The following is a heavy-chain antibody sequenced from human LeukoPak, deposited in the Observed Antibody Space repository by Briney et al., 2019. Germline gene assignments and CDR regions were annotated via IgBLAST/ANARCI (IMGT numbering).Heavy chain of an antibody. Sequence: SETLSLTCNVSGDSINKDHWSWIRQPPGKGLEWIGYIYYSGSTNYNPSPKSRVTISVDTSKNQFSLQLSSVTAADTAMYYCARSGTVGAMPVWGQGTLVTVSS. CDR3: ARSGTVGAMPV. CDR1: GDSINKDH. CDR2: IYYSGST. J-gene: IGHJ4*02. V-gene: IGHV4-59*08. D-gene: IGHD1-26*01.